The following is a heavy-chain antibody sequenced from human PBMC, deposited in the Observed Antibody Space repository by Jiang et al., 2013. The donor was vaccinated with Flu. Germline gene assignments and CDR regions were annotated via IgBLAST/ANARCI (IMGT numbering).Heavy chain of an antibody. D-gene: IGHD5-18*01. V-gene: IGHV1-69*06. Sequence: EVKKPGSSVKVSCKASGGTFSSYAISWVRQAPGQGLEWMGGIIPIFGTANYAQKFQGRVTITADKSTSTAYMELSSLRSEDTAVYYCARGSPDVPDTAMVPRYYMDVWGKGTTVTVSS. J-gene: IGHJ6*03. CDR2: IIPIFGTA. CDR3: ARGSPDVPDTAMVPRYYMDV. CDR1: GGTFSSYA.